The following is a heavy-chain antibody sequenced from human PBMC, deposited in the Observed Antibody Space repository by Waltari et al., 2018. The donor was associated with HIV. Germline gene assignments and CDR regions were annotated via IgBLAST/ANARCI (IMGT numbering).Heavy chain of an antibody. J-gene: IGHJ4*02. CDR2: INAGNGNT. D-gene: IGHD3-22*01. V-gene: IGHV1-3*01. Sequence: QVQLVQSGAEVKKPGASVKVSCKASGYTFTSYAIHWVRQAPVQRLEWMGWINAGNGNTKYSQKFQGRVTSTRDTSASTAYMELSSLRSEDTAVYYCARDGYYYDSSGYSSYFDYWGQGTLVTVSS. CDR1: GYTFTSYA. CDR3: ARDGYYYDSSGYSSYFDY.